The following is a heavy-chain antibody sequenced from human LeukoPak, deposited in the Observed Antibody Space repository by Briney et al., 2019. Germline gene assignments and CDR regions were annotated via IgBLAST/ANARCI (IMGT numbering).Heavy chain of an antibody. CDR2: IYYSGST. J-gene: IGHJ3*02. CDR3: ARAATANADAFDI. D-gene: IGHD4-17*01. CDR1: GGSISSGDYY. V-gene: IGHV4-30-4*08. Sequence: SQTLSLTCTVSGGSISSGDYYWSWIRQPPGKGLEWIGYIYYSGSTYYNPSLKSRVTISVDTSKNQFSLKLSSVTAADTAVYYCARAATANADAFDIWGQGTMVTVSS.